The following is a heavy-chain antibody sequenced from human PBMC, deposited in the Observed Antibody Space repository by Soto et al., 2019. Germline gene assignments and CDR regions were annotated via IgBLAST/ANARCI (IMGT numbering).Heavy chain of an antibody. CDR2: IKQDGSAK. D-gene: IGHD4-17*01. CDR1: GFTFSSYW. J-gene: IGHJ3*02. V-gene: IGHV3-7*01. Sequence: GGSLRLSCAASGFTFSSYWMSWVRQAPGKGLEWVANIKQDGSAKYYVDSVKDRLTISRDNAKNSLYLEINSLRADDTAVYYCARDSIETTVTTSAFDIWGQGTLVTVSS. CDR3: ARDSIETTVTTSAFDI.